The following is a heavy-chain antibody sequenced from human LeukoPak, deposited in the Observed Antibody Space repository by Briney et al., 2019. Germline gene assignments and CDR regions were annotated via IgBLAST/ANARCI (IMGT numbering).Heavy chain of an antibody. V-gene: IGHV1-18*01. CDR3: HAYYYGSGIDDDY. J-gene: IGHJ4*02. Sequence: GASVKVSCKASGYTFTSYGISWVRQAPGQGLEWMGWISAYNGNTNYAQKLQGRVTMTTDTSTSTAYMELSSLRSEDTAVYYCHAYYYGSGIDDDYWGQGTLVTVSS. CDR2: ISAYNGNT. D-gene: IGHD3-10*01. CDR1: GYTFTSYG.